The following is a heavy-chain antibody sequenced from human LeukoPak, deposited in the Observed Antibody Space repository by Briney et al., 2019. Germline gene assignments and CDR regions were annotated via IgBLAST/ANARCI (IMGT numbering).Heavy chain of an antibody. CDR1: GFTFXSYW. J-gene: IGHJ4*02. Sequence: PGGSLRLSCAASGFTFXSYWMHWVRQAPGKGLVWVSRINSDGGTTGYADSVKGRFIISRDNAKNTLYLQMNSLRAEDTAVYYCARLYCSSSSCLENYWGQGTLVTVSS. CDR2: INSDGGTT. CDR3: ARLYCSSSSCLENY. V-gene: IGHV3-74*01. D-gene: IGHD2-2*01.